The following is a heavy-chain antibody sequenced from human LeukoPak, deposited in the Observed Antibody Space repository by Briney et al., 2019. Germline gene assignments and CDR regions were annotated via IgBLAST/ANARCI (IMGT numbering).Heavy chain of an antibody. D-gene: IGHD3-10*01. J-gene: IGHJ5*02. CDR3: ARDVINYGSRWFDP. V-gene: IGHV3-48*03. CDR1: GFTFSSYE. Sequence: PGGSLRLSCAASGFTFSSYEMNWVRQAPGKGLEWLSYISSSGTTIYYADSVKGRFTISRDNARNSLYLQMNSLRAEGTAVYYCARDVINYGSRWFDPWGQGTLVTVSP. CDR2: ISSSGTTI.